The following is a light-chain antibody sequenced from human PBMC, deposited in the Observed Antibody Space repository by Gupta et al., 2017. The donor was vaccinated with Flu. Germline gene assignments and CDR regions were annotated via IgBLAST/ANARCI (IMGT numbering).Light chain of an antibody. J-gene: IGKJ3*01. Sequence: DIQMTQSPSSLSASVGDRVTITCQASQDISNYLNWYQQKPGKAPKLLIYDASNLETGVPSRFSGSGSGTDFTFTISSLQPEDIATYYCQQYDNLSITFGPGTKVEIK. CDR1: QDISNY. V-gene: IGKV1-33*01. CDR2: DAS. CDR3: QQYDNLSIT.